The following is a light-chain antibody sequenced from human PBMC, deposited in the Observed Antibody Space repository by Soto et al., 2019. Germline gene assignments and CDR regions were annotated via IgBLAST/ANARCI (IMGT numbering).Light chain of an antibody. Sequence: EIVLTQSPATLSLSPGERATLSCRASQSVSSYLAWFQQKSGPSPRLLMYDASNRATGIPARFSGSGSGTDFTLTISSLEPEDFAVYYCQQRIDWPLTFGGGTKVDIK. CDR2: DAS. CDR3: QQRIDWPLT. J-gene: IGKJ4*01. V-gene: IGKV3-11*01. CDR1: QSVSSY.